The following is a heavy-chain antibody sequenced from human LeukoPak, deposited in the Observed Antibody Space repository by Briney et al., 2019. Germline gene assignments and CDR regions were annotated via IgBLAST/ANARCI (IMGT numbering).Heavy chain of an antibody. V-gene: IGHV4-59*03. Sequence: SETLSLTCTVSGGSISEHYWSWIRQPPGKGPDWIGYIYHTGSTNYNPSLKSRVTMSLDTSKNQFSLKLSSMTAADTAIYYCAEDRRHRDGFDFWGQGTMVTVSS. CDR1: GGSISEHY. D-gene: IGHD6-25*01. CDR2: IYHTGST. J-gene: IGHJ3*01. CDR3: AEDRRHRDGFDF.